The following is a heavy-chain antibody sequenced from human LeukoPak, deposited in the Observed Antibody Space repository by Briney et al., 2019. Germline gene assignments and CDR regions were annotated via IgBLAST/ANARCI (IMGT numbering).Heavy chain of an antibody. D-gene: IGHD6-19*01. J-gene: IGHJ5*02. CDR1: GFTFSGYG. Sequence: GGSLRLSCAASGFTFSGYGMHWVRQTPVKGLEWVAVISYDRSNKYYADSVKGRFTISRDNSKNTLYLQMNSLRAEHTAVYYCAKGRSGWYPAWFDPWGQGTLVTVSS. V-gene: IGHV3-30*18. CDR3: AKGRSGWYPAWFDP. CDR2: ISYDRSNK.